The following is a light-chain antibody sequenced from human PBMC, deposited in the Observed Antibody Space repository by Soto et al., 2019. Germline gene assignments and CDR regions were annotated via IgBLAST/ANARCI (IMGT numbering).Light chain of an antibody. J-gene: IGLJ1*01. Sequence: QPVLTQPPSASGTPGQRVTISCSGSSSNIGSHTVNWYQQLPGTAPKLLIYSHNQRPSGVPDRFSGSKSGTSASLAISGLQSEDEADYYCAAWHDSLNYVFGNGTKLTVL. V-gene: IGLV1-44*01. CDR2: SHN. CDR1: SSNIGSHT. CDR3: AAWHDSLNYV.